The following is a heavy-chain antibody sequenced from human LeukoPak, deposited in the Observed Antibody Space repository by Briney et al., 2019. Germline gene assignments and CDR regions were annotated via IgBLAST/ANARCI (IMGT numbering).Heavy chain of an antibody. J-gene: IGHJ6*03. CDR1: GGTFSSYA. CDR2: IIPIFGTA. V-gene: IGHV1-69*05. CDR3: ARDLRPLQYYYYYYMDV. D-gene: IGHD5/OR15-5a*01. Sequence: GASVKVSCKASGGTFSSYAISWVRQAPGQGLEWMGGIIPIFGTANYAQKFQGRVTITTDESTSTAYMELSSLRSEDTAVYYCARDLRPLQYYYYYYMDVWGKGTTVTVSS.